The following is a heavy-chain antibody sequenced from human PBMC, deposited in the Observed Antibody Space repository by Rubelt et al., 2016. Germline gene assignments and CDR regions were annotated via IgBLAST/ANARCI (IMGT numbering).Heavy chain of an antibody. Sequence: QVQLQESGPGLVKPSETLSLTCSVSGGSISGYYWSWIRQPPGKGLEWIGYVYSSGSTNYNPSLKSRVTMSVDTSKNQFSLKLSSVTAADTAVYYCARLGYQTYWYFDLWGRGTLVTVSS. D-gene: IGHD5-12*01. J-gene: IGHJ2*01. CDR2: VYSSGST. CDR1: GGSISGYY. V-gene: IGHV4-59*01. CDR3: ARLGYQTYWYFDL.